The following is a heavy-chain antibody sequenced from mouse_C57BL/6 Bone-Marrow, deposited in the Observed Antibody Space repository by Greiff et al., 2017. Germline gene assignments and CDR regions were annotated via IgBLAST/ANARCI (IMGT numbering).Heavy chain of an antibody. D-gene: IGHD1-1*01. CDR3: ARGGTYYYGSSYPRAMDY. J-gene: IGHJ4*01. CDR2: INPYNGDT. Sequence: VQLKESGPELVKPGDSVKISCKASGYSFTGYFMNWVMQSHGKSLEWIGRINPYNGDTFYNQKFKGKATLTVDKSSSTAHMELRSLTSEDSAVYYCARGGTYYYGSSYPRAMDYWGQGTSVTGSS. CDR1: GYSFTGYF. V-gene: IGHV1-20*01.